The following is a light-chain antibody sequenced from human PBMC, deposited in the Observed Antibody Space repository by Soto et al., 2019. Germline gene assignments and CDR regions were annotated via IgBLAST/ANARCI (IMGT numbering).Light chain of an antibody. Sequence: EAVLTQSPATLSLSPGETATLSCRASHSVDIYVAWYQQKPGQAPRLLIYDASNRATGIPARFSGSGSGTDFTLTISSLEPEDFAVYYCQQRKYWPPLTFGQGTRLEI. CDR3: QQRKYWPPLT. V-gene: IGKV3-11*01. J-gene: IGKJ5*01. CDR1: HSVDIY. CDR2: DAS.